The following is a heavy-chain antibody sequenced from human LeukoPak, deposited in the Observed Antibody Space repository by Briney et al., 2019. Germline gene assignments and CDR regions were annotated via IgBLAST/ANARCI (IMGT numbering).Heavy chain of an antibody. CDR3: ARQGRDGYNCDY. V-gene: IGHV4-59*08. J-gene: IGHJ4*02. D-gene: IGHD5-24*01. CDR2: IYYSGST. CDR1: GGSISSYY. Sequence: SEALSLTCTVSGGSISSYYWSWIRQPPGKGLEWIGYIYYSGSTNYNPSLKSRVTISVDTSKNQFSLKLSSVTAADTAVYYCARQGRDGYNCDYWGQGTLVTVSS.